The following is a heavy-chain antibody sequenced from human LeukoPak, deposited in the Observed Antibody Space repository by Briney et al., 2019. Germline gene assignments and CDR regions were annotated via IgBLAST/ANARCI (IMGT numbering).Heavy chain of an antibody. CDR1: GYSFTSYW. CDR3: ARQPTRYFDWDDAFDI. D-gene: IGHD3-9*01. V-gene: IGHV5-51*01. CDR2: IYPGDSDT. Sequence: KRGESLKISCKGSGYSFTSYWIGWVRQMPGKGLEWMGIIYPGDSDTRYSPSFQGQVTISADKSISTAYLQWSSLKASDTAMYYCARQPTRYFDWDDAFDIWGQGTMVTVSS. J-gene: IGHJ3*02.